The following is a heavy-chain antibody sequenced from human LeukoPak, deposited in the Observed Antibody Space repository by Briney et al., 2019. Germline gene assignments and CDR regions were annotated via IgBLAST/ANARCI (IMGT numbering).Heavy chain of an antibody. V-gene: IGHV1-69*01. D-gene: IGHD3-16*01. Sequence: SVKVSCKASGGTFSSYAISWVRQAPGQGLEWMGGIIPIFGTANYAQKFQGRVTITADESTSTAYMELSSLRSEDTAVYYCARGGASFTRYYYYYMDVWGKGTTVTVSS. CDR1: GGTFSSYA. CDR2: IIPIFGTA. CDR3: ARGGASFTRYYYYYMDV. J-gene: IGHJ6*03.